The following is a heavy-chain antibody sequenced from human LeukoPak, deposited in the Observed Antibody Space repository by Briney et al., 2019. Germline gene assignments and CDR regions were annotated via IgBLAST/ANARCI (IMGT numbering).Heavy chain of an antibody. Sequence: PSETLSLPCTVSGGSISSYYWSWIRQPPGKGLEWIGYIYYSGSTNYNPSLKSRVTISVDTSKNQFSLRLSSVTAADTAVYYCARGPSKWFDYWGQGTLVTVSS. CDR2: IYYSGST. J-gene: IGHJ4*02. CDR1: GGSISSYY. V-gene: IGHV4-59*01. D-gene: IGHD4-11*01. CDR3: ARGPSKWFDY.